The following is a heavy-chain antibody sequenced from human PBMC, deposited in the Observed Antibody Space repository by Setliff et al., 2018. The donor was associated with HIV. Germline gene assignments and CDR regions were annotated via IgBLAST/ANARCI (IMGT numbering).Heavy chain of an antibody. D-gene: IGHD3-22*01. V-gene: IGHV4-59*08. CDR3: ARVVPDSSGYWSLVGGYYFDY. CDR1: GVSISNYY. Sequence: SETLSLTCTVSGVSISNYYWSWIRQPPGKGLEWIGYMYYSGSTYYNPSLKSRVTISVDTSKNQFSLKLSSVTAADTAVYYCARVVPDSSGYWSLVGGYYFDYWGQGTLVTVSS. CDR2: MYYSGST. J-gene: IGHJ4*02.